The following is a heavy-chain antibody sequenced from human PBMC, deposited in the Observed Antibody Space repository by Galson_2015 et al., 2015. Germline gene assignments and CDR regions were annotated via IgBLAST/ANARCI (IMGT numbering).Heavy chain of an antibody. Sequence: SLRLSCAASGFTFSDYYTSWIRQAPGKGLEWVSYISSSSSYTNYADSVKGRFTISRDNAKNSLYLQMNSLRAEDTAVYYCASASYYYGSGSYYNPLFDYWGQGTLVTVSS. CDR2: ISSSSSYT. CDR1: GFTFSDYY. D-gene: IGHD3-10*01. V-gene: IGHV3-11*06. CDR3: ASASYYYGSGSYYNPLFDY. J-gene: IGHJ4*02.